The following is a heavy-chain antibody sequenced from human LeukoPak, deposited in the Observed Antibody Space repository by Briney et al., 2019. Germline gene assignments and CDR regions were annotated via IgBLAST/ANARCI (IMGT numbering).Heavy chain of an antibody. D-gene: IGHD3-22*01. CDR1: GGSISSGGYS. Sequence: SETLSLTCTVSGGSISSGGYSWSWIRQHPGKGLEWIGYIYYSGSTYYNPSLKSRVTISVDTSKNQFSLELSSVTAADTAVYYCARVLYYYDSSGTKTVTFDIWGQGTMVTVSS. V-gene: IGHV4-31*03. CDR2: IYYSGST. CDR3: ARVLYYYDSSGTKTVTFDI. J-gene: IGHJ3*02.